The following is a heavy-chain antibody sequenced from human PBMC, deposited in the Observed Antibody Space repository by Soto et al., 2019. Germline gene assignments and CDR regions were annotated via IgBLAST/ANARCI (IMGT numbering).Heavy chain of an antibody. CDR1: GGSISSYY. D-gene: IGHD3-10*01. V-gene: IGHV4-4*07. Sequence: SETLSLTCTVSGGSISSYYWSWIRQPAGKGLEWIGRIYTSGSTNYNPSLKSRVTMSVDTPKNQFSLKLSSVTAADTAVYYCARDSELWFGELLFDYWGQGTLVTVSS. J-gene: IGHJ4*02. CDR2: IYTSGST. CDR3: ARDSELWFGELLFDY.